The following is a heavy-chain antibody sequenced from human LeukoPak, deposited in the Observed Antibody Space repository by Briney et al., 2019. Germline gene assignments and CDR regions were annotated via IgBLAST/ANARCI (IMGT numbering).Heavy chain of an antibody. CDR2: INPSGGST. CDR1: GFTLSSYA. CDR3: ARYSGYGWFFDY. Sequence: GRSLRLSCAASGFTLSSYAMHWVRQAPGQGLEWMGIINPSGGSTSYAQKFQGRVTMTRDTSTSTVYMELSSLRSEDTAVYYCARYSGYGWFFDYWGQGTLVTVSS. D-gene: IGHD5-12*01. J-gene: IGHJ4*02. V-gene: IGHV1-46*01.